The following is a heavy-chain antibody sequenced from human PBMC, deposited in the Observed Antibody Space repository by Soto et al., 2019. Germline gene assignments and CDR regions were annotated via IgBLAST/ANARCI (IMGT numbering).Heavy chain of an antibody. D-gene: IGHD3-3*01. CDR3: ATELNYDFWSGPSEPDY. CDR1: GFTFSSYA. J-gene: IGHJ4*02. CDR2: ISYDGSNK. V-gene: IGHV3-30-3*01. Sequence: GGSLRLSCAASGFTFSSYAMHWVRQAPGKGLEWVAVISYDGSNKYYADSVKGRFTISRDNSKNTLYLQMNSLRAEDTAVYYCATELNYDFWSGPSEPDYWGQGTLVTVSS.